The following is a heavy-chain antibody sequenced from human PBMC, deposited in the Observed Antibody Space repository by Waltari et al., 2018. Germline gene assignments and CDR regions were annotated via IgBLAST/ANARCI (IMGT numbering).Heavy chain of an antibody. CDR2: INHSGST. V-gene: IGHV4-34*01. CDR1: GGSFSGYY. CDR3: ARRLGYSYGYDAFDI. D-gene: IGHD5-18*01. J-gene: IGHJ3*02. Sequence: QVQLQQWGAGLLKPSETLSLPCAVYGGSFSGYYWSWIRQPPGKGLEWIGEINHSGSTNYNPSLKSRVTISVDTSKNQFSLKLSSVTAADTAVYYCARRLGYSYGYDAFDIWGQGTMVTVSS.